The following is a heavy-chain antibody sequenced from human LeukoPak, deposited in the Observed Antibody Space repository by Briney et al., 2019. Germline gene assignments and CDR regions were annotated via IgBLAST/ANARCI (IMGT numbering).Heavy chain of an antibody. CDR1: GFTFSSYE. CDR3: ARDTYYDFWSGFENYYYYYMDV. Sequence: PGGSLRLSCAASGFTFSSYEMNWVRQAPGKGLEWVSYIRSSGSTIYYADSVKGRFTISRDNAKNSLYLQMNSLRAEDTAVYYCARDTYYDFWSGFENYYYYYMDVWGKGTTVTVSS. CDR2: IRSSGSTI. D-gene: IGHD3-3*01. J-gene: IGHJ6*03. V-gene: IGHV3-48*03.